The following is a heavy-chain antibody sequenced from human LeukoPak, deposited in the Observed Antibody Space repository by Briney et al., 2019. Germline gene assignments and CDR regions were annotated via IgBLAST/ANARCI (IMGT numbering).Heavy chain of an antibody. Sequence: ASVKVSCKASGYTFTSYYIHWVRQAPGQGLEWMGIIFSSGGSTIYAQKFQGRVTMTRDTSTSTVYMELSSLRPDDTAVYYCARELGGAYYFDYWGQGALVTVSS. J-gene: IGHJ4*02. D-gene: IGHD1-26*01. CDR2: IFSSGGST. V-gene: IGHV1-46*01. CDR3: ARELGGAYYFDY. CDR1: GYTFTSYY.